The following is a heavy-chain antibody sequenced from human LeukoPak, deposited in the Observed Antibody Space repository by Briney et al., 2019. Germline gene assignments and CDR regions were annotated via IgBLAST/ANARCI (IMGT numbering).Heavy chain of an antibody. V-gene: IGHV3-23*01. CDR2: IRSNGATT. Sequence: GGSLRLSCAASGFTFSTSAMSWVRQAPGKGLEWVSGIRSNGATTEYVDSVKGRFTISRDNSKNTLYLQMNSLGAEDTAVYYCAKGGGVVTRHFDYWGQGTLVTVSS. D-gene: IGHD3-10*01. J-gene: IGHJ4*02. CDR1: GFTFSTSA. CDR3: AKGGGVVTRHFDY.